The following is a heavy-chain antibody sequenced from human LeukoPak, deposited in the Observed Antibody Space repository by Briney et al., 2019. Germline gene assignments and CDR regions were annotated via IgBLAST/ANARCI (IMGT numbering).Heavy chain of an antibody. CDR1: GFTFNIYT. CDR3: AKDGTGGYYYLDY. V-gene: IGHV3-21*01. D-gene: IGHD3-22*01. Sequence: GGSLRLSCAASGFTFNIYTMTWVRQAPGKGLEWVSSIGSSSRYIYYADSVKGRFTISRDNDKNSVYLQMNSLRAEDTAVYYCAKDGTGGYYYLDYWGQGTLVTVSS. J-gene: IGHJ4*02. CDR2: IGSSSRYI.